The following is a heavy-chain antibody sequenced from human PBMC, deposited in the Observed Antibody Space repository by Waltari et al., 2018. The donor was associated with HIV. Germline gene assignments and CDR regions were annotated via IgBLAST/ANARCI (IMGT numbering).Heavy chain of an antibody. CDR3: AKGDYYDSSASDY. D-gene: IGHD3-22*01. J-gene: IGHJ4*02. CDR1: GFTFDDYA. V-gene: IGHV3-43D*03. Sequence: EVQLVESGGVVVQPGGSLRLSCAASGFTFDDYARHWVRQAPGKGLEWVSLISWDGGSTYYADSVKGRFTISRDNSKNSLYLQMNSLRAEDTALYYCAKGDYYDSSASDYWGQGTLVTVSS. CDR2: ISWDGGST.